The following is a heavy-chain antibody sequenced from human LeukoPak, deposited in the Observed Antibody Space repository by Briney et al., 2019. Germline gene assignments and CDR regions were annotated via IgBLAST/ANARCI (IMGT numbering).Heavy chain of an antibody. J-gene: IGHJ5*02. V-gene: IGHV1-69*13. CDR3: ARGPAIFGVVHDNWFDP. Sequence: ASVKVSCKASGGTFSSYAISWVRQAPGQGLEWMGGIIPIFGTANYAQKFQGRVTITADESTSTAYMELSSLRSEDTAVYYCARGPAIFGVVHDNWFDPWGQGTLVTVSS. CDR2: IIPIFGTA. D-gene: IGHD3-3*01. CDR1: GGTFSSYA.